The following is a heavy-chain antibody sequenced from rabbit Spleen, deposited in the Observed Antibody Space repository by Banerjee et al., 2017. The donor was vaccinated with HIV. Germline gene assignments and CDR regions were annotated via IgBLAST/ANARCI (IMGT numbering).Heavy chain of an antibody. CDR1: GFSFSSSYQ. D-gene: IGHD7-1*01. Sequence: QSLEESGGDLVKPGASLTLTCTASGFSFSSSYQMCWVRQAPGKGLEWIACINSGSGSTYYASWAKGRFTISKTSSTTVTLQMTSLTVADTATYFCARRDVYSRGNNLWGPGTLVTVS. CDR2: INSGSGST. V-gene: IGHV1S40*01. CDR3: ARRDVYSRGNNL. J-gene: IGHJ4*01.